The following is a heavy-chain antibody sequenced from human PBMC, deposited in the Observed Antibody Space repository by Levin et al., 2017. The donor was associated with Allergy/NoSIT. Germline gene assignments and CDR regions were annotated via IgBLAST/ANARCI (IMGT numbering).Heavy chain of an antibody. CDR2: INHSGST. CDR3: ARGPGVRGVYTFFDY. J-gene: IGHJ4*02. V-gene: IGHV4-34*01. D-gene: IGHD3-10*01. Sequence: PSETLSLTCAVYGGSFSGYYWSWIRQPPGKGLEWIGEINHSGSTNYNPSLKSRVTISVDTSKNQFSLKLSSVTAADTAVYYCARGPGVRGVYTFFDYWGQGTLVTVSS. CDR1: GGSFSGYY.